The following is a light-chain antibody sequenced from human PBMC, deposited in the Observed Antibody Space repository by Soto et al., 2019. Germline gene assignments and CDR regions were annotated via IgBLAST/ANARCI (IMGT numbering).Light chain of an antibody. J-gene: IGLJ2*01. CDR2: GNS. V-gene: IGLV1-40*01. CDR3: QSYDSSLSGVV. Sequence: QLVLTQPPSVSGAPGQRVTISCTGSSSNIGAGYDEHWYQQLPGTAPKLLIYGNSNRPSGVPDRFSGSKSGTSASLAITGLQAEDEADYYCQSYDSSLSGVVFGGGTKVTVL. CDR1: SSNIGAGYD.